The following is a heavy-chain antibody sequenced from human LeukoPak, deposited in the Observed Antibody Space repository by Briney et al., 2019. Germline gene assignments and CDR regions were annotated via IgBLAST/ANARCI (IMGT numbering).Heavy chain of an antibody. V-gene: IGHV3-23*01. D-gene: IGHD3-10*01. CDR2: IGHTLGST. Sequence: GGSLRLSCAPSGFTVSDYAMSWVRQAPGKGLEWVSSIGHTLGSTYYTESVKGRFIISRDSPKNTIFLRMNSLRADDTAVYYCAKDPFYYGTGGPTWGQGTLVTVSS. CDR1: GFTVSDYA. J-gene: IGHJ4*02. CDR3: AKDPFYYGTGGPT.